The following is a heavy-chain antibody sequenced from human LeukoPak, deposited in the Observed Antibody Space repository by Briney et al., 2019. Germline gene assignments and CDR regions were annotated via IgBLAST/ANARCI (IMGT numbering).Heavy chain of an antibody. CDR3: ARDWRDTAMVSDDY. D-gene: IGHD5-18*01. Sequence: ASVKVSCKASGYTFISYGISWVRQAPGQGLEWMGWISAYNGNTNYAQNFQGRVTMTTDTSTSTAYLELRSLRSDDTAIYYCARDWRDTAMVSDDYWGQGTQVTVSS. CDR2: ISAYNGNT. CDR1: GYTFISYG. J-gene: IGHJ4*02. V-gene: IGHV1-18*01.